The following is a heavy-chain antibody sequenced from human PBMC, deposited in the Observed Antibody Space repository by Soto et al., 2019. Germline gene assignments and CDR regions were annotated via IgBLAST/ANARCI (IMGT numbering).Heavy chain of an antibody. CDR3: ARNILGGTTDY. J-gene: IGHJ4*02. D-gene: IGHD1-7*01. Sequence: ASVKVSCKASGYTFANHAIHWVRQAPGQGLEWMGWINAGKGDTKYPQRFQGRVTITRDTSASTAYMELSSLRSEDTAVYYCARNILGGTTDYWGPGTLVTVSS. CDR2: INAGKGDT. CDR1: GYTFANHA. V-gene: IGHV1-3*01.